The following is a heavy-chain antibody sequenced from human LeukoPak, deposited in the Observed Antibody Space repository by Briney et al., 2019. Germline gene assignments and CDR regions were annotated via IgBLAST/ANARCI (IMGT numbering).Heavy chain of an antibody. CDR2: IFGSGGST. Sequence: GGSLRLSGAASGFTFSSYAMYWVRQAPGKGLEWVSGIFGSGGSTHYADSVKGRFTISRDNSKNTVYLQMNSLRAEETAVYYCAKTTTGYSSGRFPGWPVDYWGQGTLVTVSS. CDR3: AKTTTGYSSGRFPGWPVDY. V-gene: IGHV3-23*01. J-gene: IGHJ4*02. CDR1: GFTFSSYA. D-gene: IGHD6-19*01.